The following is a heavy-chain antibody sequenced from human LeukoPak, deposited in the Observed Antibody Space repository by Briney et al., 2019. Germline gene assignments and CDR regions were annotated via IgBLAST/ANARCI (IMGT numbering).Heavy chain of an antibody. CDR3: ARSDGAYSDY. V-gene: IGHV3-21*01. CDR1: GFTFNSYS. J-gene: IGHJ4*02. D-gene: IGHD4-17*01. Sequence: GGSLRLSCAASGFTFNSYSMNWVRQAPGKGLEWVSSISSSGSYKSYADSVKGRFTISRDNAKNSLYLQMNSLRDEDTAVYYCARSDGAYSDYWGQGTLVTVSS. CDR2: ISSSGSYK.